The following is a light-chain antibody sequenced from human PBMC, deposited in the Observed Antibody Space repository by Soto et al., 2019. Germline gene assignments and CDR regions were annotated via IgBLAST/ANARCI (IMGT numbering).Light chain of an antibody. Sequence: QSVLTQPASVSGSPGQSITISCTGTSNDIGIYNYVSWFQHHPGKAPKLIIYEVTNRPSGVSDRFSGSKSGTSASLAITGLQPEDEAEYYCQSYDSGLVGLVFGTGTKLTVL. V-gene: IGLV2-14*01. CDR1: SNDIGIYNY. J-gene: IGLJ2*01. CDR3: QSYDSGLVGLV. CDR2: EVT.